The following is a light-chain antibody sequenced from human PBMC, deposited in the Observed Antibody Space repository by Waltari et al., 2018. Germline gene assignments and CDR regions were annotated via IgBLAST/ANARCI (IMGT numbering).Light chain of an antibody. CDR2: AAS. V-gene: IGKV3-20*01. CDR1: QTVSRA. Sequence: EIVLTQYPGPLSLSPGERATLSCRASQTVSRALAWYQQKPDQAPRLLIYAASSRATGIPDRFSGGGSGTDFSLTISRLEPEDFAVYYCQHYVTLPATFGQGTKVAF. CDR3: QHYVTLPAT. J-gene: IGKJ1*01.